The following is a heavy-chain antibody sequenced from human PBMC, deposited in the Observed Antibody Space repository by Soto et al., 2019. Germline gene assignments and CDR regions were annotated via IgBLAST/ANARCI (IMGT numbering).Heavy chain of an antibody. J-gene: IGHJ4*02. V-gene: IGHV3-23*01. CDR2: ISGSGGNT. D-gene: IGHD5-12*01. Sequence: GGSLRLSCAASGFSFDTYAMSWVRQAPGKGLEWVSSISGSGGNTYYADSVKGRFTISRDNSKNILYLQMTSLRAEDTALYYCAKLGMTTISGDYWGKGPQVTVSS. CDR3: AKLGMTTISGDY. CDR1: GFSFDTYA.